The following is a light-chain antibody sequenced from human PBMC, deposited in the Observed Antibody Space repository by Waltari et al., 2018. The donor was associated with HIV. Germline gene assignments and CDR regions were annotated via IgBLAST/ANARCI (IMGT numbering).Light chain of an antibody. CDR2: SNN. J-gene: IGLJ3*02. CDR3: AAWDDSLNGWV. CDR1: SSNIGSNI. V-gene: IGLV1-44*01. Sequence: QSVLTQPPSASGTPGQRVTISCSGSSSNIGSNILNWYQQLPGTAPKLLIYSNNQRTTGVPDRFSGSKSGASASLAISGLQSEDGADYYWAAWDDSLNGWVFGGGTKLTVL.